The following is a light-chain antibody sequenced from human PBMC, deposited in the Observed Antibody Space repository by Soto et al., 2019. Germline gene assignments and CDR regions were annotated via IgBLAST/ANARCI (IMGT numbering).Light chain of an antibody. CDR3: QQRTNWPSSA. V-gene: IGKV3-11*01. CDR1: QSVRTY. Sequence: EVVLTQSPATLSLSPGERATLSCRASQSVRTYLAWYQQKPGQVSRLLIHDASSRATGIPDRFSGSGSGTDFTLTISSLEPGDFAVYYCQQRTNWPSSAFGQGKRLEI. CDR2: DAS. J-gene: IGKJ5*01.